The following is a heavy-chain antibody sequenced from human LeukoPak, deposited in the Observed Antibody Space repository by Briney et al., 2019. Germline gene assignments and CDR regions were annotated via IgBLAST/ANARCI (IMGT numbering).Heavy chain of an antibody. Sequence: PGGSLRLSCAVSGFPLSSYAMSWVRQAPGKGLEWVSATSSSDAGTYYADSVRGRFTISRDNSKNTLYLQMGSLRADDVAVYYCARAKAVAGTGGDNWFDPWGQGTLVTVSS. CDR1: GFPLSSYA. V-gene: IGHV3-23*01. D-gene: IGHD6-19*01. CDR3: ARAKAVAGTGGDNWFDP. CDR2: TSSSDAGT. J-gene: IGHJ5*02.